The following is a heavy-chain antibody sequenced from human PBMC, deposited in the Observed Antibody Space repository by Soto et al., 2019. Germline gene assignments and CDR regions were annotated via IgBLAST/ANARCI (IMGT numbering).Heavy chain of an antibody. CDR2: ISYDGVNK. V-gene: IGHV3-30-3*01. CDR1: GFSFDSYA. Sequence: QVHLVESGGGVVQPGRSLTLSCAASGFSFDSYAMHWDRQAPGKLEWLAIISYDGVNKFYADSVRGRFTISRDNSKNTLYVQMDSRRGDDTAVYYCARDLSHFIGGRCFSSNGIDVWGQGTTVTVSS. J-gene: IGHJ6*02. D-gene: IGHD2-15*01. CDR3: ARDLSHFIGGRCFSSNGIDV.